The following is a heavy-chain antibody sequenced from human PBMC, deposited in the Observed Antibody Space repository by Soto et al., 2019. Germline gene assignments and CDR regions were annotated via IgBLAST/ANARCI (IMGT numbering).Heavy chain of an antibody. J-gene: IGHJ5*02. CDR1: GFTFSSYA. V-gene: IGHV3-23*01. D-gene: IGHD3-3*01. CDR2: ISGSGGST. CDR3: AKELITIFGENWFDP. Sequence: GGSLRLSCAASGFTFSSYAMGWVRQAPGKGLEWVSAISGSGGSTYYAESVKDRFTNSRDNSKNTLNLKMKSLRADDTAVYYCAKELITIFGENWFDPWGQGTLVTVSS.